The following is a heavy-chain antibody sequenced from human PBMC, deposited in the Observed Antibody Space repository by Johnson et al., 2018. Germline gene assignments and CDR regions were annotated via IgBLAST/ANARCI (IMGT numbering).Heavy chain of an antibody. J-gene: IGHJ1*01. Sequence: QVQLVESGGGVVQPGRSLRLSCAASEFTFSVYAMHWVRQAPGKGLEWVASISYDGNIKYYVDSVKGRFTISRDNSNNTLNLQMNSLRDEDTAVYYCAKVATPQKAVLAEYFQLWGQGTLVTVSS. CDR1: EFTFSVYA. CDR3: AKVATPQKAVLAEYFQL. D-gene: IGHD2-15*01. V-gene: IGHV3-30*18. CDR2: ISYDGNIK.